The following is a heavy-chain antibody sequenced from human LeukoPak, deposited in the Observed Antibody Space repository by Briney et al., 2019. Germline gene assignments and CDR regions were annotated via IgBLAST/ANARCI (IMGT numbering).Heavy chain of an antibody. CDR3: ARDLGSGCDY. J-gene: IGHJ4*02. D-gene: IGHD6-19*01. Sequence: ASVKVTCKASGYTFTGYYMDWVRQASGQGLEWMGWINPNSGGTNYAQKFQGWVTMTRDTSISTAYMELSRLRSDDTAVYYCARDLGSGCDYWGQGTLVTVSS. CDR1: GYTFTGYY. CDR2: INPNSGGT. V-gene: IGHV1-2*04.